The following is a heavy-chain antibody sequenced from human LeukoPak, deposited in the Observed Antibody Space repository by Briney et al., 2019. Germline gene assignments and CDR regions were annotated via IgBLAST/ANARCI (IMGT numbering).Heavy chain of an antibody. CDR3: ARASEVAGTELFDY. CDR1: GYTFTGFY. D-gene: IGHD6-19*01. Sequence: ASVKVSCKASGYTFTGFYMHWVRQAPGQGLEWMGWINPNSGGTNYAQKFQGRVTMTRDTSISTAYMELSRLRSDDTAVYYCARASEVAGTELFDYWGQGTLATVSS. V-gene: IGHV1-2*02. CDR2: INPNSGGT. J-gene: IGHJ4*02.